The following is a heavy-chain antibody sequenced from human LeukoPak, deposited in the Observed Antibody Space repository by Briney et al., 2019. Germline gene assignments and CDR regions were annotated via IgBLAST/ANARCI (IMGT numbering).Heavy chain of an antibody. J-gene: IGHJ6*02. Sequence: SETLSLTCAVYGGSFSGYYWSWIRQPPGKGLEWIGEVNHSGSTNYNPSLKSRVTISVDTSKNQFSLKLSSVTAADTAVYYCARRILFKWFGDWYYYYGMDVWGQGTTVTASS. V-gene: IGHV4-34*01. CDR1: GGSFSGYY. CDR2: VNHSGST. D-gene: IGHD3-10*01. CDR3: ARRILFKWFGDWYYYYGMDV.